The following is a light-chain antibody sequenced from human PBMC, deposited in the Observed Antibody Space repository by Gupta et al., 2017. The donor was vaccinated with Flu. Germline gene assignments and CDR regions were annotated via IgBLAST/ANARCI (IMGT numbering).Light chain of an antibody. V-gene: IGKV3-20*01. CDR1: QSVTNNY. CDR2: GAS. J-gene: IGKJ1*01. Sequence: PGTLYLSPGERATLSCRASQSVTNNYLSWYQNKPGQAPILLIYGASNRATGVPDRFSGSGSGTDFTLTISSLEPEDFAVYYCLQYRSAYMFGQGTKVEI. CDR3: LQYRSAYM.